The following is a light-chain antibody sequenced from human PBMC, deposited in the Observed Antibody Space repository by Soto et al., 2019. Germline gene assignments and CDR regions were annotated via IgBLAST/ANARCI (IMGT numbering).Light chain of an antibody. CDR3: QSFDSRLSGLV. V-gene: IGLV1-40*01. J-gene: IGLJ2*01. CDR2: GST. Sequence: QSVLTPPHSVSGAPGQRVTISCIGTKSNIGAGFDVHWYHQIPGKTPRLLIYGSTDRPSGVPDRFSGSKSGTSASLVITGLQAEDEADYYCQSFDSRLSGLVFGGVTKVTVL. CDR1: KSNIGAGFD.